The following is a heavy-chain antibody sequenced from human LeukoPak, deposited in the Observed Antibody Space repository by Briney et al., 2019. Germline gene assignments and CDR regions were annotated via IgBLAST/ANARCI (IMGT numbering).Heavy chain of an antibody. D-gene: IGHD6-19*01. V-gene: IGHV3-23*01. CDR2: ISGSGGST. J-gene: IGHJ3*02. Sequence: GGSLRLSCAASGLTFSSYAMSWVRQAPGKGLEWVSAISGSGGSTYYAGSVKGRFAISRDNSKNTLYLQMNSLRAEDTAVYYCAKGSSGWYGDAFDIWGQGTMVTVSS. CDR1: GLTFSSYA. CDR3: AKGSSGWYGDAFDI.